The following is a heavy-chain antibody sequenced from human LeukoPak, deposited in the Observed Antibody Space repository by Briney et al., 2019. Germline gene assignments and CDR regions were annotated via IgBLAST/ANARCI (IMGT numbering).Heavy chain of an antibody. CDR3: ARDSGQWLVLYYYYYYGMDV. V-gene: IGHV1-46*01. D-gene: IGHD6-19*01. Sequence: ASVKVSCKASGYTFTSYYMHWVRQAPGQGLEWMGIINPSGGSTSYAQKFQGRVTMTRDTSTSTVYMELRSLRSDDTAVYYCARDSGQWLVLYYYYYYGMDVWGQGTTVTVSS. CDR1: GYTFTSYY. CDR2: INPSGGST. J-gene: IGHJ6*02.